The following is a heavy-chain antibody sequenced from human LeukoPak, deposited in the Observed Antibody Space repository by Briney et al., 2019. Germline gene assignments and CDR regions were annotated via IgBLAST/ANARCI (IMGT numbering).Heavy chain of an antibody. CDR2: MNSDGSDI. J-gene: IGHJ4*02. D-gene: IGHD3-22*01. CDR1: GFIFNDFW. Sequence: QPGGSLRLSCAASGFIFNDFWMHWVRQAPGKGLVWVSRMNSDGSDISYADFVKGRFIISRDNAKNTLYLQMNSLRVEDTAVYYCAKTNTYYYDSSGQYYFDYWGQGTLVTVSS. CDR3: AKTNTYYYDSSGQYYFDY. V-gene: IGHV3-74*01.